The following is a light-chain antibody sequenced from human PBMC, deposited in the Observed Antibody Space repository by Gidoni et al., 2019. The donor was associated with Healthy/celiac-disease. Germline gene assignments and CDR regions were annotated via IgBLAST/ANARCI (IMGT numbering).Light chain of an antibody. V-gene: IGKV3-20*01. CDR2: GAS. CDR3: QQYGSSPTT. Sequence: EIVLTQSPGTLSLSPGERATLSCRASQSVSSSYLAWYQQKPGQAPRLLIYGASSRPTGIPDRFSGSGSGTDFTLTISRLEPEDFAVYYCQQYGSSPTTFGQXTKVEIK. CDR1: QSVSSSY. J-gene: IGKJ1*01.